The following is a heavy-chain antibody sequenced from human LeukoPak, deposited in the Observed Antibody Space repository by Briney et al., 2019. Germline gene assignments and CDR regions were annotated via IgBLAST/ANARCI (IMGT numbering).Heavy chain of an antibody. CDR2: IYYSGST. Sequence: SETLSLTCTVSGGSISSYYWSWIRQPPGKGLEWIGYIYYSGSTNYNPSLKSRVTISVDTSKNQFSLKLSSVTAADTAVYYCARSRTSSSSFRYYYYYMDVWGKGTAVTVSS. CDR1: GGSISSYY. CDR3: ARSRTSSSSFRYYYYYMDV. V-gene: IGHV4-59*01. D-gene: IGHD6-6*01. J-gene: IGHJ6*03.